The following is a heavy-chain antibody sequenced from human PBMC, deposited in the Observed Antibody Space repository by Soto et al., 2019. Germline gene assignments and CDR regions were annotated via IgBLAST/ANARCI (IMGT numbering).Heavy chain of an antibody. CDR3: AREVYCISTSCYGVGSFWFDP. CDR1: GYTFTSYY. D-gene: IGHD2-2*01. V-gene: IGHV1-46*01. Sequence: GASVKVSCKASGYTFTSYYMHWVRQAPGQGLEWMGIINPSGGSTSYAQKFQGRVPMTRDTSTSTVYMELSSLRSEDTAVYYCAREVYCISTSCYGVGSFWFDPWGQGTLVTVSS. CDR2: INPSGGST. J-gene: IGHJ5*02.